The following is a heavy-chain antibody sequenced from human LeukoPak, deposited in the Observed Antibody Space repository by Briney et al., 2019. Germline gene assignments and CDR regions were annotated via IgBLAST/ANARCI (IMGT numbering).Heavy chain of an antibody. CDR3: ASGPVDTAMVLHYFDY. CDR1: GGSISNGAHY. D-gene: IGHD5-18*01. J-gene: IGHJ4*02. Sequence: TLSLTCTFSGGSISNGAHYWSWIRQYPGKGLEWIGSIHNSGTTYSNPSLMSRVTISLDTSKNQFSLKLSSVTAADTAVYFCASGPVDTAMVLHYFDYWGQGTLVTVSS. V-gene: IGHV4-31*03. CDR2: IHNSGTT.